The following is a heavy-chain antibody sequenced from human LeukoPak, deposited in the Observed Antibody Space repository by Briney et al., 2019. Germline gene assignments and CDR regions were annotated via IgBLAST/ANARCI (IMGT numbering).Heavy chain of an antibody. J-gene: IGHJ5*02. V-gene: IGHV3-30-3*02. CDR1: GFTFSRYA. CDR3: AKTYGGNSPHWFDP. D-gene: IGHD4-23*01. CDR2: ISSDGSNK. Sequence: HPGGSLRLSCAASGFTFSRYAIHWVRQAPGKGLEWVALISSDGSNKYYADSVKGRFTISRDNSKNALYLQMNSLRSEDTAVYYCAKTYGGNSPHWFDPWGQGTLVTVSS.